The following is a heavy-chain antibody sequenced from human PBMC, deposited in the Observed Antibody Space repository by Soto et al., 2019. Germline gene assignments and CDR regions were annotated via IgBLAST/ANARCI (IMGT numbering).Heavy chain of an antibody. CDR3: TTAGVGHRSSWSSGAFYN. V-gene: IGHV3-15*01. J-gene: IGHJ3*02. CDR2: IKSKTDGGTT. D-gene: IGHD6-13*01. CDR1: GFTFSNAW. Sequence: GESLKISCAASGFTFSNAWMSWVRQAPGKGLEWVGRIKSKTDGGTTDYAAPVKGRFTISRDDSKNTLYLQMNSLKTGDQGGDYCTTAGVGHRSSWSSGAFYNLGQGTMVTVSS.